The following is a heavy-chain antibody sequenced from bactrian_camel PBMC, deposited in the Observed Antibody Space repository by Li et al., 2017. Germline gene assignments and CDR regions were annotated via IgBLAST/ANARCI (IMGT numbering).Heavy chain of an antibody. Sequence: VQLVESGGGSVQSGGSLRLSCAVSGFTFSNYAMTWVRQAPGKGLEWVSGVNKDSSITYYSDSAKGRFTISTDSAKNTVYLQLNDLKIEDTAMYYCAKGLGLYSDYDNSWGQGTQVTVS. J-gene: IGHJ6*01. D-gene: IGHD4*01. CDR2: VNKDSSIT. CDR1: GFTFSNYA. CDR3: AKGLGLYSDYDNS. V-gene: IGHV3S40*01.